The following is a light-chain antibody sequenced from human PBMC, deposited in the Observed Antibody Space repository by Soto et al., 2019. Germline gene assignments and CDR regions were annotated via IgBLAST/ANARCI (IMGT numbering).Light chain of an antibody. CDR1: SNDVGGYNY. J-gene: IGLJ2*01. V-gene: IGLV2-8*01. CDR3: VAHAGKNTRV. CDR2: EVM. Sequence: QSVLTQPPSASGSPGQSVTISCTGISNDVGGYNYVSWYQHHQGKAPNLIMYEVMKRPSGVPDRFSGFKSGNTAPLTVSGLQAEDEALHYCVAHAGKNTRVYGGGTKLTVL.